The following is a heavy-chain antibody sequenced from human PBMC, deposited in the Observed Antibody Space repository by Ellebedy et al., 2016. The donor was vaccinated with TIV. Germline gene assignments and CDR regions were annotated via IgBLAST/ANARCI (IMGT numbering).Heavy chain of an antibody. CDR1: GGTFNSHA. V-gene: IGHV1-69*13. Sequence: SVKVSCKASGGTFNSHAISWVRQAPGQGLEWMGGITGMFRTVNYAQKFQGRVTITADEFMTTAYMELSSLRSEDTAVYYCARGGAYYHRYFDDWGLGTLVTVSS. CDR2: ITGMFRTV. D-gene: IGHD3-10*01. CDR3: ARGGAYYHRYFDD. J-gene: IGHJ4*02.